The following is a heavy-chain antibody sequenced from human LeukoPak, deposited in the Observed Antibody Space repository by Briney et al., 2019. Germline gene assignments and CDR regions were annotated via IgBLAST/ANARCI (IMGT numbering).Heavy chain of an antibody. D-gene: IGHD6-13*01. V-gene: IGHV3-23*01. CDR2: ISGSGGST. Sequence: PGGSLRLSYAAYGFTFSSYAMSWVRQAPGKGLEWVSAISGSGGSTYYADSVKGRFTISRDNSKNTLYLQMNSLRAEDTAVYYCAKGYSSWYTSRSDYWGQGTLVTVSS. CDR1: GFTFSSYA. CDR3: AKGYSSWYTSRSDY. J-gene: IGHJ4*02.